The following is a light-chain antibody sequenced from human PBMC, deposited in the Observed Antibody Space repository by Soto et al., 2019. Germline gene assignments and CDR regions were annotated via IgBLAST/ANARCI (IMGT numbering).Light chain of an antibody. V-gene: IGLV2-14*03. CDR1: SSDVGGYNY. CDR2: EVS. CDR3: SSYTSTTTRV. J-gene: IGLJ1*01. Sequence: QSVLTQPASVSGSPGQSITIPCTRTSSDVGGYNYVSWYQQHPGKGPKLMIYEVSNRPSGVSNRFSGSKSGNTATLTISGLQAEDEADYYCSSYTSTTTRVFGTGTKVTVL.